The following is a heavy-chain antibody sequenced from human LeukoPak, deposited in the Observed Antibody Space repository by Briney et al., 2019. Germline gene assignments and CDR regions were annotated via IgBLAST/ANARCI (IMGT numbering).Heavy chain of an antibody. V-gene: IGHV3-43*02. D-gene: IGHD3-22*01. CDR3: AKGNRRRWSLLLDAFDI. CDR2: ISGDGGST. Sequence: GGSLRLSRAASGFTFDDCAMHWVRQAPGKGLEWVSLISGDGGSTYYADSVKGRFTISRDNSKNSLYLQMNSLRTEGTALYYCAKGNRRRWSLLLDAFDIWGQGTMVTVSS. J-gene: IGHJ3*02. CDR1: GFTFDDCA.